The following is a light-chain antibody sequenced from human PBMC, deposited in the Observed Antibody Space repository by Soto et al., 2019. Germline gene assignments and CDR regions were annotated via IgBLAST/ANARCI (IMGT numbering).Light chain of an antibody. CDR1: SSNIGSNT. J-gene: IGLJ1*01. V-gene: IGLV1-44*01. CDR3: AAWDDSLNGRV. Sequence: QSVLTQPPSASGTPGQRVTISCSGSSSNIGSNTVNRYQQLPGTAPKLLIYSNNQRPSGVPDRFSGSKSGTSASLAISGLQSEDEADYYCAAWDDSLNGRVFGTGTRVTVL. CDR2: SNN.